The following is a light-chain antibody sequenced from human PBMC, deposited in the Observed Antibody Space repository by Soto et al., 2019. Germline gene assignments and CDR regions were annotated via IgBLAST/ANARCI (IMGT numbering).Light chain of an antibody. V-gene: IGLV1-40*01. Sequence: QSVLTQPPSVSGAPGQRVTISCTGSSSNIGSGYNVHWYQQLPGTAPKLLIYDNNNRPSGVPDRFSGSKSGTSASLAITGLQGADEADYYCQSYDTGLVVFGGGTNLTVL. CDR3: QSYDTGLVV. CDR1: SSNIGSGYN. CDR2: DNN. J-gene: IGLJ2*01.